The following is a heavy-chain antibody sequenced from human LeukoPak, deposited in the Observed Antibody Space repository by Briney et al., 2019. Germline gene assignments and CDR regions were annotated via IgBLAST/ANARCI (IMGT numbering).Heavy chain of an antibody. J-gene: IGHJ4*02. CDR1: GFSFSTYA. D-gene: IGHD1-1*01. V-gene: IGHV3-23*01. CDR3: AKRSSSTTYYFDN. CDR2: SGISGGT. Sequence: GGSLRLSCAASGFSFSTYAMSWVRQAPGKGLEWVSTSGISGGTYYSDSVEGRFTISRDKSKNTLYLQMNSLGAEDTALYYCAKRSSSTTYYFDNWGQGTLVTVSS.